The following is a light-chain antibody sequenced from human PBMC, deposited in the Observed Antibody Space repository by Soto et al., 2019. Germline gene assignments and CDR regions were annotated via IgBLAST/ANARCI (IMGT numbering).Light chain of an antibody. J-gene: IGKJ4*01. Sequence: EIVLTQSPATLSLSPGERATLSCRASQSVSSYLAWYQQKPGQAPRLLIYDASNRATGIPARFSGSGSGTDFNLTISSLEPEDFGVYYCQQRSNWPKLTFGGGTKVEIK. CDR3: QQRSNWPKLT. CDR2: DAS. CDR1: QSVSSY. V-gene: IGKV3-11*01.